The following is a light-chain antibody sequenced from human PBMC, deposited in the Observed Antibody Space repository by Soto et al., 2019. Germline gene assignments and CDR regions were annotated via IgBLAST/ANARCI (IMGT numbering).Light chain of an antibody. V-gene: IGLV2-14*01. CDR2: DVS. CDR3: SSYTSSSTLEV. Sequence: QSALTQPASVSGSPGQSITISCTGTNNDVGGYNFVSWYQQHPGKAPKLMIYDVSNRPSGVSNSFSGSKSGNTASLTISGLQAEDEADYYCSSYTSSSTLEVFGTGTKLTVL. J-gene: IGLJ1*01. CDR1: NNDVGGYNF.